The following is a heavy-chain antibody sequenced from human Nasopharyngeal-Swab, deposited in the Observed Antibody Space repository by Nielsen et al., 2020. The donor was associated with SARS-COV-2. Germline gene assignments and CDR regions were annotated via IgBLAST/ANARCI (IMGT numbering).Heavy chain of an antibody. J-gene: IGHJ4*02. CDR3: ARGDGYNYPFDY. D-gene: IGHD5-24*01. CDR2: TPYDGSNK. CDR1: GFPSSTYA. Sequence: GGSLRLPCAASGFPSSTYAMPWARPAPAKGLEWVAVTPYDGSNKYYADSVKGRFTTSRANSKNTLYLQMNSLRAEDTAVYYCARGDGYNYPFDYWGQGTLVTVSS. V-gene: IGHV3-30-3*01.